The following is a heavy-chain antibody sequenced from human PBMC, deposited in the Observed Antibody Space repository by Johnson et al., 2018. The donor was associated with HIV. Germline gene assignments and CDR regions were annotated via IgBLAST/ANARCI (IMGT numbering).Heavy chain of an antibody. J-gene: IGHJ3*02. CDR2: INSDGSST. CDR3: AKLLGIYTYKDAFDI. D-gene: IGHD5-12*01. CDR1: GFTFSSYW. V-gene: IGHV3-74*02. Sequence: EVQLVESGGGLVQPGGSLRLSCAASGFTFSSYWMHWVRQAPGKGLVWVSRINSDGSSTSYADSVKGRFTISRDNSKNTLYLQMNSLRAEDTAVYYCAKLLGIYTYKDAFDIWGQGTMVTVSS.